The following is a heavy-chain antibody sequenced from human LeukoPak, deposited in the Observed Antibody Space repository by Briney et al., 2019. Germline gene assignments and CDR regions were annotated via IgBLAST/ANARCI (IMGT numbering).Heavy chain of an antibody. V-gene: IGHV5-10-1*01. J-gene: IGHJ4*02. D-gene: IGHD3-22*01. CDR2: IDPHDSYT. CDR1: GYSFTNYW. CDR3: ARLVPTYDSSGSFLIPPVFYFDI. Sequence: GESLKISCQASGYSFTNYWITWVRQLPGKGLEWLGKIDPHDSYTKYSPSFQGHVAMSADKSISTAYLQWSSLKASDTAMYYCARLVPTYDSSGSFLIPPVFYFDIWGRGTLVTVSS.